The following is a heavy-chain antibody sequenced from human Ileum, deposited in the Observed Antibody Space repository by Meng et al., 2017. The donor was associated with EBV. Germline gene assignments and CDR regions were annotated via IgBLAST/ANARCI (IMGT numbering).Heavy chain of an antibody. CDR1: GYTFTTYG. D-gene: IGHD6-25*01. CDR3: ARDSEAADY. CDR2: INTNTGKP. Sequence: QVQLVQSGSGLKKLGASVRISCKASGYTFTTYGMNRVRQAPGQGLEWMGWINTNTGKPTYAQGLTGRFVFSLGTSVSTAYLQISSLKAEDTAVYYCARDSEAADYWGQGTLVTVSS. J-gene: IGHJ4*02. V-gene: IGHV7-4-1*02.